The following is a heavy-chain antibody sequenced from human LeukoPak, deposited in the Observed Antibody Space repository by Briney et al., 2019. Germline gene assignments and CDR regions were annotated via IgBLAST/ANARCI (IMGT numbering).Heavy chain of an antibody. J-gene: IGHJ4*02. CDR3: AIGSSEDYFDY. D-gene: IGHD1-26*01. CDR1: GGTFSSYA. Sequence: GASVKVSCKASGGTFSSYAISWMRQAPGQGLEWMGGIIPIFGTANYAQKFQGRVTITTDESTSTAYMELSSLRSEDTAVYYCAIGSSEDYFDYWGQGTLVTVSS. CDR2: IIPIFGTA. V-gene: IGHV1-69*05.